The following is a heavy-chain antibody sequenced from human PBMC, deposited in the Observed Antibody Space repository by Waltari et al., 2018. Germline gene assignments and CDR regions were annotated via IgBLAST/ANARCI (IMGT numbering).Heavy chain of an antibody. D-gene: IGHD7-27*01. V-gene: IGHV3-21*01. CDR1: GFSFSDYS. Sequence: EVHLVESGGGLVKPGGSLRLSGAASGFSFSDYSMNWVRQAPGKGLEWVSSISSSSGYTHYADSVKGRFTISRDNAKNSLYLQMNSLRAEDTAVYYCATGGWGFYLDYWGQGTLVTVSS. CDR2: ISSSSGYT. J-gene: IGHJ4*02. CDR3: ATGGWGFYLDY.